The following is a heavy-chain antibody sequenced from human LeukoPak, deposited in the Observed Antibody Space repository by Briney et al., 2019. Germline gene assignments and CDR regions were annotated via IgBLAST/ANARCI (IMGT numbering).Heavy chain of an antibody. D-gene: IGHD5-18*01. V-gene: IGHV3-66*02. J-gene: IGHJ4*02. CDR3: ARGRRGYTFDY. CDR1: GFTVSSNY. CDR2: IYSGGST. Sequence: GGSLRLSCAASGFTVSSNYMNWVRQAPGKGPEWVSVIYSGGSTYYADSVKGRFTISRDNSKNTLYLQMNSLRAEDTAVYYCARGRRGYTFDYWGQGTLVTVSS.